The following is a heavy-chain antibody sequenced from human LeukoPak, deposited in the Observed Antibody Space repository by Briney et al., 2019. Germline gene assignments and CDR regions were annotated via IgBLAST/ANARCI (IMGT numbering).Heavy chain of an antibody. CDR3: AKDRPEHYYDSSGYGY. CDR2: IIPIFGTA. CDR1: GGTFSSYA. J-gene: IGHJ4*02. Sequence: SVTVSCTASGGTFSSYAISWVRQAPGQGLEWMGGIIPIFGTANYAQKFQGRVTITADESTSTAYMELSSLRSEDTAVYYCAKDRPEHYYDSSGYGYWGQGTLVTVSS. V-gene: IGHV1-69*13. D-gene: IGHD3-22*01.